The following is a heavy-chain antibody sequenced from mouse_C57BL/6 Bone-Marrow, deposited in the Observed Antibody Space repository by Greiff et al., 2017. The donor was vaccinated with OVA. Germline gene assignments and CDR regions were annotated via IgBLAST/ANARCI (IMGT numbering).Heavy chain of an antibody. CDR3: ARSEYRPWFAY. CDR2: IHPNSGST. V-gene: IGHV1-64*01. Sequence: QVQLQQPGAELVKPGASVKLSCKASGYTFTSYWMHWVKQRPGQGLEWIGMIHPNSGSTNYNEKFKSKATLTVDKSSSTAYMQLSSLTSEDSAVYYCARSEYRPWFAYWGRGTLVTVSA. D-gene: IGHD2-10*02. CDR1: GYTFTSYW. J-gene: IGHJ3*01.